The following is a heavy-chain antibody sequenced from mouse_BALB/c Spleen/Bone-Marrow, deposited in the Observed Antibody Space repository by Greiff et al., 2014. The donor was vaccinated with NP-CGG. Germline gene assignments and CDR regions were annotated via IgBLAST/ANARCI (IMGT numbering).Heavy chain of an antibody. CDR1: GFSLTSYG. D-gene: IGHD1-1*01. V-gene: IGHV2-2*02. J-gene: IGHJ2*01. CDR3: ARYGSILDY. Sequence: VKVEESGPGLVQPSQSQSITCTVSGFSLTSYGVHWVRQSPGKGLEWLGVIWSGGSTDYNAAFISRLSISKDNSKSQVFFKMNSLQANDTAIYYCARYGSILDYWGQGTTLTVSS. CDR2: IWSGGST.